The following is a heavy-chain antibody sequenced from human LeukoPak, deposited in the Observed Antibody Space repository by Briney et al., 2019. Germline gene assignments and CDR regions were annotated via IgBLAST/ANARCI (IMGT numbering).Heavy chain of an antibody. Sequence: GGSLRLSCAASGFTFSSYEMDWVRQAPGKGLEWVSYISSSGSTIYYADSVKGRFTISRDNAKNSLYLQMNSLRAEDTAVYYCARVVSGIQLWLGYWGQGTLVTVSP. D-gene: IGHD5-18*01. J-gene: IGHJ4*02. CDR2: ISSSGSTI. V-gene: IGHV3-48*03. CDR1: GFTFSSYE. CDR3: ARVVSGIQLWLGY.